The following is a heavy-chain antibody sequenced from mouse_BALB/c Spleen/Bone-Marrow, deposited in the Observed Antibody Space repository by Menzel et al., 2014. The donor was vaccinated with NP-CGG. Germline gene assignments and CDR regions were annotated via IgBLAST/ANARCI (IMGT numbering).Heavy chain of an antibody. J-gene: IGHJ4*01. CDR2: ISNLAYSI. V-gene: IGHV5-15*02. CDR1: GFTFSDYG. D-gene: IGHD2-1*01. Sequence: EVMLVESGGGLVQPGGSRKLSCAASGFTFSDYGMAWVRQAPGKGPEWVAFISNLAYSIHYADTVTGRFTISRENAKNTLYLEMSSLRSEDTAMYYCATIYYGNSYAMDYWGQGTSVTVSS. CDR3: ATIYYGNSYAMDY.